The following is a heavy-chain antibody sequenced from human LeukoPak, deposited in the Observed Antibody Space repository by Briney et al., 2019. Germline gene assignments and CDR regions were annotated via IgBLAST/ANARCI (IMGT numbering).Heavy chain of an antibody. Sequence: PGGSLRLSCAASGLTFDDYAMHWVRQAPGKGLEWVSGISWNSGSIGCADSVRGRFTISREYDKNSLYLKMESRISEDMALYYCAKDIGKNWNYEGAFDIWGQGTMVTVSS. CDR2: ISWNSGSI. CDR3: AKDIGKNWNYEGAFDI. J-gene: IGHJ3*02. V-gene: IGHV3-9*03. CDR1: GLTFDDYA. D-gene: IGHD1-7*01.